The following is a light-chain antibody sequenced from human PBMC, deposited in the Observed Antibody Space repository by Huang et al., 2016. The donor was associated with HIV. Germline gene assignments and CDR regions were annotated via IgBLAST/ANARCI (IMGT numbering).Light chain of an antibody. V-gene: IGKV1-5*03. CDR1: QSINNW. Sequence: DIQMTQSPSTLSASVGDRVTITCRAGQSINNWLAWYQQKPGKAPRLLIYEASTLGSGVPSRFSATGSGTEFTLTISHLQADDFATYYCQQYNTFPLTFGGGTTVDLK. J-gene: IGKJ4*01. CDR2: EAS. CDR3: QQYNTFPLT.